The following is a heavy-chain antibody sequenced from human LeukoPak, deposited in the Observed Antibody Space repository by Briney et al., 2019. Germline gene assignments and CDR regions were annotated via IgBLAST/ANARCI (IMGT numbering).Heavy chain of an antibody. Sequence: PGGSLRLSCAASGFTFNWYDMHWVRQPTGKGLEWVSAIDTAGDTFYAGSVKGRFIVSRESAKNSLYLQMTSLRAGDTAVYYCVRGSCSSTNCYARLNGLGPWGQGTLVTVSS. V-gene: IGHV3-13*01. CDR3: VRGSCSSTNCYARLNGLGP. D-gene: IGHD2-2*01. CDR2: IDTAGDT. J-gene: IGHJ5*02. CDR1: GFTFNWYD.